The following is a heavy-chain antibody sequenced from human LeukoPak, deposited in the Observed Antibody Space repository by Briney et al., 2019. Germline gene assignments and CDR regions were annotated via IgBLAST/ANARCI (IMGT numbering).Heavy chain of an antibody. CDR1: GGSVSSGSYY. CDR2: IYYSGST. J-gene: IGHJ3*02. CDR3: ARAGGSGWHAFGI. D-gene: IGHD6-19*01. Sequence: SETLSLTCTVSGGSVSSGSYYWSWIRQPPGRGLEWIGYIYYSGSTNYNPSLKSRVTISVDTSKNQFSLKLSSVTAADTAVYYCARAGGSGWHAFGIWGQGTMVTVSS. V-gene: IGHV4-61*01.